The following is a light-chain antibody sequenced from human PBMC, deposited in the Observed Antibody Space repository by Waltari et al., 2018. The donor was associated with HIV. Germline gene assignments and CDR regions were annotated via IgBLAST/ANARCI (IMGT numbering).Light chain of an antibody. CDR1: SSDVEGYNS. J-gene: IGLJ2*01. V-gene: IGLV2-8*01. CDR2: EVN. Sequence: QSALTQPPSASGSPGQSVTISCTGTSSDVEGYNSVSWYQQLPGKAPKLMIFEVNTRPSGVPDRFSGSQSGNTASLTVSGLQPEDEADYYCSSHAGSNLFVVFGGGTKLTVL. CDR3: SSHAGSNLFVV.